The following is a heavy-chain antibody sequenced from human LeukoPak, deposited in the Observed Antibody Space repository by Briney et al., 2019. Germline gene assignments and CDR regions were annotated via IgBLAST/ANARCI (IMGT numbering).Heavy chain of an antibody. V-gene: IGHV1-18*01. Sequence: ASVKVSCKASGYTFTSYGISWVRQAPGQGLEWMGWISAYNGNTNYAQKLQGRVTMTTDTSTSTAYMELRSLRSDDTAVYYCARVSVGILLNDGYSYGSARTPNAFDIWGQGTMVTVSS. J-gene: IGHJ3*02. CDR3: ARVSVGILLNDGYSYGSARTPNAFDI. CDR1: GYTFTSYG. D-gene: IGHD5-18*01. CDR2: ISAYNGNT.